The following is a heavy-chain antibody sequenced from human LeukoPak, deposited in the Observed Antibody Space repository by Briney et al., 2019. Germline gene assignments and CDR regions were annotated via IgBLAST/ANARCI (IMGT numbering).Heavy chain of an antibody. J-gene: IGHJ4*02. CDR3: AKDPDSSSWYGGDY. CDR1: GFTGSSNY. Sequence: PGGSLRLPCAVSGFTGSSNYMSWVRQAPGEGLEWVSAISGSGGSTYYADSVKGRFTISRDNSKNTLYLQMNSLRAEDTAVYYCAKDPDSSSWYGGDYWGQGTLVTVSS. V-gene: IGHV3-23*01. D-gene: IGHD6-13*01. CDR2: ISGSGGST.